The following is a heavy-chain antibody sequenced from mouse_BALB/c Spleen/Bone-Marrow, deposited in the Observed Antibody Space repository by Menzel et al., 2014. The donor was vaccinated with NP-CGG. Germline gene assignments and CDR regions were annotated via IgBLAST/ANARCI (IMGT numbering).Heavy chain of an antibody. V-gene: IGHV14-3*02. Sequence: VQLQQPGAELVKPGASVKLSCTASGFNIKDTYMHWVRQRPEQGLEWIGKIDPANGNTKYDPKFQGKATITADTSSNTAYRQLSSLTSEDTAVYYCARFPFPYCGQGTLATVSA. CDR3: ARFPFPY. CDR2: IDPANGNT. CDR1: GFNIKDTY. J-gene: IGHJ3*01.